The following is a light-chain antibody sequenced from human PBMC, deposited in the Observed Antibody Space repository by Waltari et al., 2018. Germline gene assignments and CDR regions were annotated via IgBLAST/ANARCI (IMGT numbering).Light chain of an antibody. CDR2: DVS. J-gene: IGLJ2*01. CDR1: SSDVGGYNF. Sequence: QSALTQPASVSGSPGQSITISCTGTSSDVGGYNFFPWYQQHPGKVPKLVISDVSKRPSGVSNRFSASKSDNTASLTISGLQAEDEADYYCSSYTSSRTLVFGGGTKLTVL. CDR3: SSYTSSRTLV. V-gene: IGLV2-14*03.